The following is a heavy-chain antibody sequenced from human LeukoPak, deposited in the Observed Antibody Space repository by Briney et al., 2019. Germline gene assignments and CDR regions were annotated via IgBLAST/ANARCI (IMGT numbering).Heavy chain of an antibody. V-gene: IGHV3-21*01. CDR2: ISSSSSYI. CDR3: ARDLGEWVYGFDI. D-gene: IGHD3-10*01. J-gene: IGHJ3*02. Sequence: PGGSLRLSCAASGFTFSSYSMNWVRQAPGKGLEWVSCISSSSSYIYYADPVKGRFTIPRDNGKNSLYLQMSSLRVEDTAVYYCARDLGEWVYGFDIWGQGTMVTVSS. CDR1: GFTFSSYS.